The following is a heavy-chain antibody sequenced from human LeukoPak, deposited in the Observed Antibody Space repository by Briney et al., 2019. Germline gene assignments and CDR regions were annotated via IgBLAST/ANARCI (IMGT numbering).Heavy chain of an antibody. CDR2: ISGSGGST. CDR1: GFTFSSYA. D-gene: IGHD6-19*01. Sequence: TGGSLRLSCAASGFTFSSYAMSWVRQAPGKGLEWVSAISGSGGSTYYADSVKGRFTTSRDNSKNTLYLQMNSLRAEDTAVYYCAKAYPPSGVAGTIFDYWGQGTLVTVSS. J-gene: IGHJ4*02. V-gene: IGHV3-23*01. CDR3: AKAYPPSGVAGTIFDY.